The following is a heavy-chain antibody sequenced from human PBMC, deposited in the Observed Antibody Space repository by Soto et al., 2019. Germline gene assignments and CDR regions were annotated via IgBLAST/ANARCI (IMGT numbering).Heavy chain of an antibody. D-gene: IGHD3-10*01. J-gene: IGHJ3*02. CDR1: GFTFSDYY. CDR3: ARDLGFGELSTAFDI. V-gene: IGHV3-11*01. Sequence: SCSASGFTFSDYYMSWIRQAPGKGLEWVSYISSSGSTIYYADSVKGRFTISRDNAKNSLYLQMNSLRAEDTAVYYCARDLGFGELSTAFDIWGQGTMVTVSS. CDR2: ISSSGSTI.